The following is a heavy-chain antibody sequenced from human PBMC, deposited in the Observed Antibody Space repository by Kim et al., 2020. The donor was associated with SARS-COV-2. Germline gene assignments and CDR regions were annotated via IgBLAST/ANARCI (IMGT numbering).Heavy chain of an antibody. Sequence: GGSLRLSCAASGFTFSRHEMNWVRQAPGKRLEWVSYITENGRTIYYADSVKGRFTISRDNAKSSLYLQMNSLRAEDTAVYYCVRGKSVDAYWGQGTLVTVSS. D-gene: IGHD2-8*01. V-gene: IGHV3-48*03. CDR2: ITENGRTI. J-gene: IGHJ4*02. CDR1: GFTFSRHE. CDR3: VRGKSVDAY.